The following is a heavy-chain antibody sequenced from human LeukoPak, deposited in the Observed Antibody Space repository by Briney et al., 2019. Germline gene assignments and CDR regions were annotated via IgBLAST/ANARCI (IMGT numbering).Heavy chain of an antibody. CDR1: GFTFSSYA. D-gene: IGHD6-19*01. CDR3: ARGGDISGWSHDAFDI. J-gene: IGHJ3*02. CDR2: ISYDGSNK. V-gene: IGHV3-30-3*01. Sequence: GRSLRLSCAASGFTFSSYAMHWVRQAPGKGLEWVAVISYDGSNKYYADSVKGRFTISRDNSKNTLYLQMNSLRAEDTAVYYCARGGDISGWSHDAFDIWGQGTMVTVSS.